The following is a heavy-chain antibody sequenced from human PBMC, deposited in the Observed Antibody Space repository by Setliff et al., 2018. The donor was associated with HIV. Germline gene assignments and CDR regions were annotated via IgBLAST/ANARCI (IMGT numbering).Heavy chain of an antibody. J-gene: IGHJ4*02. CDR1: GFSLTTSGIR. D-gene: IGHD3-10*01. CDR2: IDWEDDK. CDR3: ARTYGSASKLDY. V-gene: IGHV2-70*04. Sequence: SGPTLVNPTQTLTLTCTFSGFSLTTSGIRVTWVRQPPGKALEWLARIDWEDDKFYSTSLKTRLTISKDTSKNQVVLTMTNMGPLDTATYFCARTYGSASKLDYWGPGTLVTVSS.